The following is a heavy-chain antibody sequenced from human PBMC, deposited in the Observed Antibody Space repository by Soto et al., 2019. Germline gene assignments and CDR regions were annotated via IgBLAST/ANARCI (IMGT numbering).Heavy chain of an antibody. J-gene: IGHJ5*02. Sequence: EVQLVESGGGLIQPGGSLRLSCAASGFTVSVDSMIWVRQAPGKGLEWVSLFYNTGFIHYADSVKGRSTISRDNSKNTLYPQMDSLRAEVTAFYFCATHDVLDPWGQGTLVTVSS. D-gene: IGHD1-1*01. V-gene: IGHV3-53*01. CDR3: ATHDVLDP. CDR2: FYNTGFI. CDR1: GFTVSVDS.